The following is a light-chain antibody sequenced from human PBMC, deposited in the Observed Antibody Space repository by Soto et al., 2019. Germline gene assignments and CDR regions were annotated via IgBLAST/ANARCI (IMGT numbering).Light chain of an antibody. CDR2: DVS. V-gene: IGKV3-11*01. CDR1: QSVSSY. Sequence: EIVLTQSPVTLSLSPGERATLSCRASQSVSSYLAWYQQKPGQAPRLLIYDVSNRATGIPARFSGSGSGTDFTLTISSLAPEDFAVYYCQHRANWPLTFGGGTTVEIK. CDR3: QHRANWPLT. J-gene: IGKJ4*01.